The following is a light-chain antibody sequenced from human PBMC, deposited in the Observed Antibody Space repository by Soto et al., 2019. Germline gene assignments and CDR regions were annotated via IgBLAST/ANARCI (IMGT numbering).Light chain of an antibody. J-gene: IGLJ1*01. CDR1: SGDIGGYNY. CDR3: SSYSNAATPCV. CDR2: EVT. V-gene: IGLV2-14*01. Sequence: QSVLTQPASVSGSPGQSITISCTGTSGDIGGYNYVSWYQQHPGTAPKLIISEVTNRPSGVSDRFSGSRSGNTASLTISGLQVEDGADYYCSSYSNAATPCVFGSGTKVTVL.